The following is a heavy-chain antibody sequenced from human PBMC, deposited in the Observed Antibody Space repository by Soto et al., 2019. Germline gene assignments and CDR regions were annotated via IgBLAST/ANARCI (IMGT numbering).Heavy chain of an antibody. J-gene: IGHJ6*02. CDR1: GFTFSNFV. Sequence: GSRRLSCAASGFTFSNFVIRWVRQTPGKGLEWVSTITSTGGDTYYTDSVKGRFTISRDNSKNTLYLQMSSLRAEDTALYYCTKASSDRHHMDVWGQGTTVTVSS. V-gene: IGHV3-23*01. CDR2: ITSTGGDT. CDR3: TKASSDRHHMDV.